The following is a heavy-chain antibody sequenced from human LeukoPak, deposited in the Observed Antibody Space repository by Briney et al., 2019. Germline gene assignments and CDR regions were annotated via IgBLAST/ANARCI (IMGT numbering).Heavy chain of an antibody. CDR1: GGSFSGYY. V-gene: IGHV4-34*01. Sequence: PSETLSLTCAVYGGSFSGYYWSWIRQPPGKGLEWIGEINHSGSTNYNPSLKSRVTISVDTSKNQFSLKLSSVTAADTAVYYCARSGHDYGDTELQYWGQGTLVTVSS. D-gene: IGHD4-17*01. CDR3: ARSGHDYGDTELQY. J-gene: IGHJ4*02. CDR2: INHSGST.